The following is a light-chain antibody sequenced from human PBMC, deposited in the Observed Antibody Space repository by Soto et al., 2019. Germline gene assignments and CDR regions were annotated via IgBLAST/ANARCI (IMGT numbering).Light chain of an antibody. CDR1: QSISSW. Sequence: DIQMTQSPSTLSASVGDRVTITCRASQSISSWLAWYQQKPGKAPNLLIYTASSLERGVPSRFSGSGSGTEFTLTINSLQPDDFATYYCQQYSSYAWTFGQGTKVEIK. V-gene: IGKV1-5*03. J-gene: IGKJ1*01. CDR2: TAS. CDR3: QQYSSYAWT.